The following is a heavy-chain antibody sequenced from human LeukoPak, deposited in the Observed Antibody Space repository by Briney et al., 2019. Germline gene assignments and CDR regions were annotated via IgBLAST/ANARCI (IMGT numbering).Heavy chain of an antibody. CDR3: ARGKSSGWYYYYYGMDV. CDR2: TYCRSKWYN. J-gene: IGHJ6*02. V-gene: IGHV6-1*01. Sequence: SQTLSLTCAISGDSVSSNSAAWNWIRQSPSRGLEWLGRTYCRSKWYNDYAVSVKSRITINPDTSKNQFSLQLNSVTPEDTAVYYCARGKSSGWYYYYYGMDVWGQGTTVTVSS. D-gene: IGHD6-19*01. CDR1: GDSVSSNSAA.